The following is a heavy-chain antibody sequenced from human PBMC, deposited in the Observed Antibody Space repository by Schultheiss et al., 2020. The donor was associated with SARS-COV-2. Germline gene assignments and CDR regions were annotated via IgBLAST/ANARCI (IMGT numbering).Heavy chain of an antibody. D-gene: IGHD3-9*01. V-gene: IGHV5-51*01. Sequence: KVSCKGSGYSFTSYWIGWVRQMPGKGLEWMGIIYPGDSDTRYSPSFQGQVTISADKSISTAYLQWSSLKASDTAMYYCAITSTDILTGYYSAFDIWGQGTMVTVSS. CDR2: IYPGDSDT. CDR3: AITSTDILTGYYSAFDI. J-gene: IGHJ3*02. CDR1: GYSFTSYW.